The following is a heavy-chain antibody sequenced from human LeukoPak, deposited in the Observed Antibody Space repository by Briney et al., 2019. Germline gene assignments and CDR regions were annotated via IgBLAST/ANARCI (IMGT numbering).Heavy chain of an antibody. J-gene: IGHJ4*02. Sequence: GGSLRLSCVASEFTFSSYAMSWVRQAPGKGLEWVSAISGSGGSTYYADSVKGRFTISRDNSKNTLYLQMNSLRAEDTAVYYCAKDRVAYSYGYFDYWGQGTLVTVSS. D-gene: IGHD5-18*01. V-gene: IGHV3-23*01. CDR2: ISGSGGST. CDR3: AKDRVAYSYGYFDY. CDR1: EFTFSSYA.